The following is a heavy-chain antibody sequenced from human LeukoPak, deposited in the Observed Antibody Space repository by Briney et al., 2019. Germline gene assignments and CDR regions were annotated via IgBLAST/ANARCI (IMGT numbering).Heavy chain of an antibody. CDR2: VKEDGSEK. Sequence: PGGSLRLSCAASGFSFSTYWMTWVRQAPGKGLEWVANVKEDGSEKYYGGSVKGRFTISRGNAKKSLYLQMNSLRPEDTAVYYCARAYSGLYNYYYYMDVWGKGTTVTISS. V-gene: IGHV3-7*04. CDR3: ARAYSGLYNYYYYMDV. D-gene: IGHD5-12*01. CDR1: GFSFSTYW. J-gene: IGHJ6*03.